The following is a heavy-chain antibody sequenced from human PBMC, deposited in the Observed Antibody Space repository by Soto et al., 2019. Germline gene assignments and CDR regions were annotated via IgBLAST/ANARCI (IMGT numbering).Heavy chain of an antibody. CDR2: INHSGST. CDR3: ARQFDSSGYYYLSSFDY. D-gene: IGHD3-22*01. CDR1: GGSFSGYY. J-gene: IGHJ4*02. V-gene: IGHV4-34*01. Sequence: SETLSLTCAVYGGSFSGYYWTWIRQPPGTGLEWIGEINHSGSTNYNPSLKSRVTISVDTSKNQFSLKLTSVTAADTAVYYCARQFDSSGYYYLSSFDYWGQGTLVTVS.